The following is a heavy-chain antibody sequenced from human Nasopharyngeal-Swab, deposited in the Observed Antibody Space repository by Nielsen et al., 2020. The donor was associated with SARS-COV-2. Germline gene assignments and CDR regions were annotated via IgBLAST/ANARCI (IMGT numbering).Heavy chain of an antibody. CDR1: GFTFSSYS. D-gene: IGHD2-2*01. CDR2: ISSGSSTI. CDR3: ARGEGVIVVVPADDAFDI. V-gene: IGHV3-48*04. J-gene: IGHJ3*02. Sequence: GESLKISCAASGFTFSSYSMNLVRQAPGKGLEWVSYISSGSSTIYYADFVKGRFTITRDNAKNSLYLQMNRLRAEDTAVYYCARGEGVIVVVPADDAFDIWGQGTMVTVSS.